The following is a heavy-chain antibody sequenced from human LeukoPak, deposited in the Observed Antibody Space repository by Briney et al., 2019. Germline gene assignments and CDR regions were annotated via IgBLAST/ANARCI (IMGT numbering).Heavy chain of an antibody. D-gene: IGHD1-14*01. V-gene: IGHV3-23*01. J-gene: IGHJ5*02. CDR3: ANKPAGFDP. CDR1: GFTFSSYA. CDR2: ISGSGGST. Sequence: GGSLRLSCAASGFTFSSYAISWVRQAPGKGLEWVAAISGSGGSTYYADSVKGRFTISRDNSKDTLYLQMNSLRAEDTAVYYCANKPAGFDPWGQGTLVTVSS.